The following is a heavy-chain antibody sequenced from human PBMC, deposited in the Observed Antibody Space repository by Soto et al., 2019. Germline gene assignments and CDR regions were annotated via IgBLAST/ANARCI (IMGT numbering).Heavy chain of an antibody. CDR2: INSYGSST. Sequence: EVQLVESGGGSVQPGGSLRLSCAASAFTFSRYWMHWVRQAPGKGLVWVSRINSYGSSTDYADSVKGRFTISRDNAKNTLSLQMNSLRVEDTAVYYCARGWIGDLNDAFDIWGQGTMVTGSS. J-gene: IGHJ3*02. CDR3: ARGWIGDLNDAFDI. CDR1: AFTFSRYW. V-gene: IGHV3-74*01. D-gene: IGHD2-2*03.